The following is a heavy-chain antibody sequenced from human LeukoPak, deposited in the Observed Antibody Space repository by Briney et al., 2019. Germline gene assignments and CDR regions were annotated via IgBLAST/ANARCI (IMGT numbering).Heavy chain of an antibody. J-gene: IGHJ4*02. CDR1: GFTFSNAW. CDR2: IKSKTDGGTT. V-gene: IGHV3-15*01. Sequence: GGSLRLSCAASGFTFSNAWMSWVRQAPGKGLEWVGRIKSKTDGGTTDYAAPVKGRFTISRDDSKNTLYLQMNSLKTEDTAVYYCTTDYYDSSGYYPFDYWGQGTQVTVSS. CDR3: TTDYYDSSGYYPFDY. D-gene: IGHD3-22*01.